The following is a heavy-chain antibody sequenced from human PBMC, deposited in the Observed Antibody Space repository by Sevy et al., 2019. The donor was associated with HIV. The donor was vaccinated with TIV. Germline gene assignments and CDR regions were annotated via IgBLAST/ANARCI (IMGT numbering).Heavy chain of an antibody. D-gene: IGHD3-3*01. J-gene: IGHJ3*02. CDR3: AKVLHYDFWSGPRGAFDI. CDR2: TYYRSKWYN. Sequence: QSQTLSLTCAISGDSVSSNSAAWNWIRQSPSRGLEWLGRTYYRSKWYNDYAVSVKSRITINPDTSKNQFSLQLNSVTPEDTAVYYCAKVLHYDFWSGPRGAFDIWGQGTMVTVSS. CDR1: GDSVSSNSAA. V-gene: IGHV6-1*01.